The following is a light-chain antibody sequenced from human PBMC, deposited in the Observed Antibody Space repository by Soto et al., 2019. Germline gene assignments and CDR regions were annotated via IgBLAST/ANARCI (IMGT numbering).Light chain of an antibody. J-gene: IGKJ1*01. CDR3: QPKFRPAT. V-gene: IGKV1-5*01. Sequence: DIPVTKSPAPLTASVGNRVTITCRASQSISSWLAWYQQKPGKAPNLLIYYAASRLSGVPSRFSGSGAGTEFILTIISRLHANFVATYSRQPKFRPATFGQGTKV. CDR2: YAA. CDR1: QSISSW.